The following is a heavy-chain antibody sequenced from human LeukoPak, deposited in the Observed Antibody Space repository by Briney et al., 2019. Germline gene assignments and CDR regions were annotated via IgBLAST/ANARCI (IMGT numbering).Heavy chain of an antibody. J-gene: IGHJ3*02. CDR2: IYYSGST. CDR3: ARDKSLLAFPDAFDI. CDR1: GGSISSSSYY. V-gene: IGHV4-39*07. Sequence: SETLSLTCTVSGGSISSSSYYWGWIRQPPGKGLEWIGSIYYSGSTYYNPSLKSRVTISVDTSKNQFSLKLSSVTAADTAVYYCARDKSLLAFPDAFDIWGQGTMVTVSS. D-gene: IGHD2-15*01.